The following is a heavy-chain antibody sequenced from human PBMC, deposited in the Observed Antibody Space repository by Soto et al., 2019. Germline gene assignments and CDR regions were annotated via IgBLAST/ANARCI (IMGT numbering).Heavy chain of an antibody. V-gene: IGHV3-23*01. CDR1: GFTFSIYG. J-gene: IGHJ4*02. CDR3: AKRDQQC. CDR2: ISGSGGST. Sequence: EAQLLESGGNLVQSGGSLRLSCAASGFTFSIYGMTRVRQAPGKGLEWVSAISGSGGSTYYADSVKGRFTISRDNSNNTLYLQMNSLRVEDTAVYYCAKRDQQCWGQGTLVTVSS. D-gene: IGHD6-19*01.